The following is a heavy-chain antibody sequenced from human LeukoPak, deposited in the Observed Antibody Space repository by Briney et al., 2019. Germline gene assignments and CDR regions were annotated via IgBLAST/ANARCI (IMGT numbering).Heavy chain of an antibody. J-gene: IGHJ3*02. V-gene: IGHV5-51*01. CDR1: GYSFTSYW. D-gene: IGHD3-22*01. CDR2: IYPGDSDT. Sequence: GESLKISCKGSGYSFTSYWIGWVRQMPGKGLEWMGIIYPGDSDTRYSPSFQGQVTISADKSISTAYLQWSSLKASDTAMYYCARLDHYYDSRGYYYVSPHGAFDIWGQGTMVTVSS. CDR3: ARLDHYYDSRGYYYVSPHGAFDI.